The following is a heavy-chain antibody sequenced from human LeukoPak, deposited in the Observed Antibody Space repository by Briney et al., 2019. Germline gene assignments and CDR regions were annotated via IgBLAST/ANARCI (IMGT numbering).Heavy chain of an antibody. CDR2: ISAYNGNT. Sequence: ASVKVSCKASGYTFTSYGISWLRQAPGQGLEWMGWISAYNGNTNYAQKLQGRVTMTTDTSTSTAYMELRSLRSDDTAVYYCARGKQQLVRGGFDYWGQGTLVTVSS. J-gene: IGHJ4*02. CDR3: ARGKQQLVRGGFDY. D-gene: IGHD6-13*01. CDR1: GYTFTSYG. V-gene: IGHV1-18*01.